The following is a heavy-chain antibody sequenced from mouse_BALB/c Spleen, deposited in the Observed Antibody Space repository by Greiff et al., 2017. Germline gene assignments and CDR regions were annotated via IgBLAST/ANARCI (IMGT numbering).Heavy chain of an antibody. D-gene: IGHD2-3*01. CDR2: IWSGGST. CDR1: GFSLTSYG. Sequence: VQLQQSGPGLVQPSQSLSITCTVSGFSLTSYGVHWVRQSPGKGLEWLGVIWSGGSTDYNAAFISRLSISKDNSKSQVFFKMNRLQANDTAIYYCAGMIPLAYWGQGTLVTVSA. CDR3: AGMIPLAY. V-gene: IGHV2-2*02. J-gene: IGHJ3*01.